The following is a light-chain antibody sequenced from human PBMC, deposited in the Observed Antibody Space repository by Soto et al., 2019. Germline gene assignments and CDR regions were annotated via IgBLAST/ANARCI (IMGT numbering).Light chain of an antibody. CDR1: SSYVGGYNY. Sequence: QSALTQPASVSGSPGQSITISCTGTSSYVGGYNYVSWYQQHPGKAPKLMIFDVSNRASGVSNRFSGSKSGNTASLTISGLLAEDEADYYCSSYTSITTAYVFGTGTKLTVL. J-gene: IGLJ1*01. CDR2: DVS. V-gene: IGLV2-14*03. CDR3: SSYTSITTAYV.